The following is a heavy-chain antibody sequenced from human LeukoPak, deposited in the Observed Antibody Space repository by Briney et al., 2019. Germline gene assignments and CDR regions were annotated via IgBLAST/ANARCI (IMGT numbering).Heavy chain of an antibody. D-gene: IGHD3-22*01. J-gene: IGHJ3*02. CDR1: GFTFSSYW. CDR3: ARGRHYYDSSDYYYEGDAFDI. V-gene: IGHV3-7*04. Sequence: QTGGSLRLSCAASGFTFSSYWMSWVRQAPGKGLEWVANIKQDGSEKYYVDSVKGRFTISRDNAKNSLYLQMNSLRAEDTAVYYCARGRHYYDSSDYYYEGDAFDIWGQGTMVTVSS. CDR2: IKQDGSEK.